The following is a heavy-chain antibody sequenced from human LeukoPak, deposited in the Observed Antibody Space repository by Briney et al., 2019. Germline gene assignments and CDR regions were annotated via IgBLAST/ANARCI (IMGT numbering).Heavy chain of an antibody. J-gene: IGHJ6*03. V-gene: IGHV4-39*07. D-gene: IGHD3-10*01. CDR2: IYYSGST. CDR1: GGSISSSSYY. Sequence: SETLSLTCTVSGGSISSSSYYWGWIRQPPGKGLEWIGSIYYSGSTNYNPSLKSRVTISVDTSKNQFSLKLSSVTAADTAVYYCARAGRSRALIPGNYYYMDVWGKGTTVTISS. CDR3: ARAGRSRALIPGNYYYMDV.